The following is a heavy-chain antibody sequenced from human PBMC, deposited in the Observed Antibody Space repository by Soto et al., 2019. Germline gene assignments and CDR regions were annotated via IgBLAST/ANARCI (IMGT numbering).Heavy chain of an antibody. CDR2: MSPNGNNQ. D-gene: IGHD3-22*01. CDR3: ATGANFYYDTSRY. J-gene: IGHJ4*02. CDR1: VFTFIIYA. Sequence: PGWSLRLSCAPPVFTFIIYALHWVRQAPGKGLEWVAVMSPNGNNQYYADSVKGRFTISRDTSKSTLYLQMTSLRPDDTAVYYCATGANFYYDTSRYWGQGTLVTVSS. V-gene: IGHV3-30-3*01.